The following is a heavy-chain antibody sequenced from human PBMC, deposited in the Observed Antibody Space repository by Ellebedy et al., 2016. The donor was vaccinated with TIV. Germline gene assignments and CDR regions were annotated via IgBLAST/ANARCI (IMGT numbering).Heavy chain of an antibody. V-gene: IGHV3-30*02. J-gene: IGHJ4*02. CDR1: GSPFAYYG. D-gene: IGHD2-2*01. CDR3: ASSSTSPLGH. Sequence: GESLKISCAASGSPFAYYGMHWVRQAPGGGLEWVAFIGYDGSRKHYADSVRGRFAISKDNSKNTLYLQMNSLRSDDTAVYYCASSSTSPLGHWGQGTLVTVSS. CDR2: IGYDGSRK.